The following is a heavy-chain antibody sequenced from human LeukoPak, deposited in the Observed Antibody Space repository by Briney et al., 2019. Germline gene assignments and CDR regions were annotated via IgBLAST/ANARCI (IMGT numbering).Heavy chain of an antibody. CDR3: ARDTEYYDCSSTSCPKTGGAFDI. J-gene: IGHJ3*02. Sequence: PSETLSLTCTVSGGSISSGGYYWSWIRQHPGKGLEWIGYIYYSGSTYYNPSLKSRVTISVDTSKNQFSLKLSSVTAADTAVYYCARDTEYYDCSSTSCPKTGGAFDIWGQGTMVTVSS. D-gene: IGHD2-2*01. CDR1: GGSISSGGYY. V-gene: IGHV4-31*03. CDR2: IYYSGST.